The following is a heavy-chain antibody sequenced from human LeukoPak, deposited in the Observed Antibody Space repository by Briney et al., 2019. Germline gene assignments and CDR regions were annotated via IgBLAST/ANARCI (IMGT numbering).Heavy chain of an antibody. CDR1: GYTFTDFG. CDR3: AARGKRGNFDY. V-gene: IGHV1-18*01. CDR2: ISVYNGKT. D-gene: IGHD7-27*01. J-gene: IGHJ4*02. Sequence: ASVKVSCKASGYTFTDFGINWVRQAPGQGLEWMGWISVYNGKTNYLQRLQGRVTMTTDTTTSTAYMELRSLRSDDTAVYYCAARGKRGNFDYWGQGTLVTVSS.